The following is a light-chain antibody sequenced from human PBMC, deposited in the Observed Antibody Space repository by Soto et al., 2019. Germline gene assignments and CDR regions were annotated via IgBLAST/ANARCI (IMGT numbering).Light chain of an antibody. CDR2: GNS. J-gene: IGLJ1*01. Sequence: QSVLTQPPSVSGAPGQRVTISCTGSSSNIGAGYDVHWYQQLPGTAPKLLIYGNSNRPSGVPDRFSGSKSATSASLAITGLQAEDEADYYFQSYDSSLSGYVFGTGTKVTVL. V-gene: IGLV1-40*01. CDR1: SSNIGAGYD. CDR3: QSYDSSLSGYV.